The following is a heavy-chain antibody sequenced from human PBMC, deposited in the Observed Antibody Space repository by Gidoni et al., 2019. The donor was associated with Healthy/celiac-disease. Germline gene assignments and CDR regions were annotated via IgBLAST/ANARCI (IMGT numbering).Heavy chain of an antibody. Sequence: QVQLVQSGAEVKKPGASVKVSCKVSGYTLTELSMHWVRQAPGKGLEWMGGFDPEDGETIYAQKCQGRVTMTEDTSTDTAYMELSSLRSEDTAVYYCATARIVVVPAALQTGAFDIWGQGTMVTVSS. CDR2: FDPEDGET. D-gene: IGHD2-2*01. J-gene: IGHJ3*02. V-gene: IGHV1-24*01. CDR1: GYTLTELS. CDR3: ATARIVVVPAALQTGAFDI.